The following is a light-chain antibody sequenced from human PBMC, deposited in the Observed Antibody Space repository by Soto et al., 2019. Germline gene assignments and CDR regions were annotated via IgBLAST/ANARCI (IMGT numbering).Light chain of an antibody. CDR2: RTS. CDR3: QQRSNWPPWT. Sequence: EIVMTQSPATLSVSPGERATLSCRASQSISSNLAWYQQKPGQAPRLLMFRTSSRATGIPDRFSGSGSGTDFTLTISSLEPEDFAVYYCQQRSNWPPWTFGQGTKVDI. CDR1: QSISSN. V-gene: IGKV3-11*01. J-gene: IGKJ1*01.